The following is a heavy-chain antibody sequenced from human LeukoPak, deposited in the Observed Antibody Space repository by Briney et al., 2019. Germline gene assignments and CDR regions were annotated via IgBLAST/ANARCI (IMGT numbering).Heavy chain of an antibody. Sequence: GGSLRLSCAASGFTFSSYWMSWVRQAPGKGPEWVANIKQDGSEKYYVDSVRGRFTISRDNTNMSVYLQMSSLRTEDTAVYYCVRWAAAGTQSATLIDLWGQGSMVTVSS. D-gene: IGHD6-13*01. V-gene: IGHV3-7*01. CDR1: GFTFSSYW. CDR2: IKQDGSEK. CDR3: VRWAAAGTQSATLIDL. J-gene: IGHJ3*01.